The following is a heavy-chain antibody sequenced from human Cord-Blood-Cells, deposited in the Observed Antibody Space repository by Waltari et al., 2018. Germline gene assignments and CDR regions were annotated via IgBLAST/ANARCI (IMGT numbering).Heavy chain of an antibody. CDR1: GFTFRSYW. Sequence: EVQLVESGGGLVQPGGSLRPSCAASGFTFRSYWMSWVRQAPGKGLEWVANIKQDGSEKYYVDSVKGRFTISRDNAKNSLYLQMNSLRAEDTAVYYCARASYHYFDYWGQGTLVTVSS. V-gene: IGHV3-7*01. J-gene: IGHJ4*02. CDR2: IKQDGSEK. CDR3: ARASYHYFDY.